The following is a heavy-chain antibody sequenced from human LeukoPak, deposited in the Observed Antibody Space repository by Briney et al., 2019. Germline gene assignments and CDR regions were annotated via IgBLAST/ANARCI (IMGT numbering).Heavy chain of an antibody. CDR1: GFSVSRNY. D-gene: IGHD6-25*01. V-gene: IGHV3-53*01. CDR2: IYTGGST. CDR3: ATGYQYYDYYYMDV. J-gene: IGHJ6*03. Sequence: PGGSLRLSCAASGFSVSRNYMSWVRQAPGKGLEWVSVIYTGGSTNYADSVKGRFTISRDNSKNTLYLQMNSLRAEDTAVYYCATGYQYYDYYYMDVWGKGTTVTISS.